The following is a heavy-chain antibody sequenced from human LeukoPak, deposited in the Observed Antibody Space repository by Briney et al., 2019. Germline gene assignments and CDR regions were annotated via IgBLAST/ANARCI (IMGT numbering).Heavy chain of an antibody. Sequence: GASVKVSCKASGGTFSSYAISRVRQAPGQGLEWMGGIIPIFGTANYAQRFQGRVTITADESTSTAYMELSSLRSEDTAVYYCARDITMVRGVIYDAFDIWGQGTMVTVSS. CDR3: ARDITMVRGVIYDAFDI. V-gene: IGHV1-69*13. CDR2: IIPIFGTA. J-gene: IGHJ3*02. D-gene: IGHD3-10*01. CDR1: GGTFSSYA.